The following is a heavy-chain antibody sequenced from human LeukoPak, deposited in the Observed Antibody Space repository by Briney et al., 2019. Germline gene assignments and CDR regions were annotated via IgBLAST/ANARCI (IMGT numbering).Heavy chain of an antibody. CDR1: GFTFSNYG. D-gene: IGHD4-17*01. CDR3: ARDGIGDYGDYYFDY. Sequence: PGGTQRLSCAASGFTFSNYGMNWVRQAPGKGLEWVSSISSSSSYIYYADSVKGRFTISRDNAKNSLYLQMNSLRAEDTAVYYCARDGIGDYGDYYFDYWGQGTLVTVSS. J-gene: IGHJ4*02. V-gene: IGHV3-21*01. CDR2: ISSSSSYI.